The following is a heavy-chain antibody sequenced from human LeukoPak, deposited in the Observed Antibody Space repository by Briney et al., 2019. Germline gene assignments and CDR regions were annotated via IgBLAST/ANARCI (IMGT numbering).Heavy chain of an antibody. J-gene: IGHJ4*02. Sequence: GGSLRLSCAASGFTFSSYAMHWVSQAPGKGLEWVAVISKDGSNKYYADSVKGRFTISRDNSKNTLYLQMNSLRAEDTAVYYCADPSGYLPGDWGQGTLVTVSS. CDR1: GFTFSSYA. CDR3: ADPSGYLPGD. CDR2: ISKDGSNK. D-gene: IGHD3-22*01. V-gene: IGHV3-30-3*01.